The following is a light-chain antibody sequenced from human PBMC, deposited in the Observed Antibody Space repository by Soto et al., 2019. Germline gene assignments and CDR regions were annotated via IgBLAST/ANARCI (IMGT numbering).Light chain of an antibody. Sequence: EIVLTQSPGTLSLSPGERATLSCRASQSVISNYLAWYQQKPGLATRLLIYGASSRATGIPDRFSGSGSGTDFTLTISRLEPEDFAVYYCQQYGSSPTFGQGTKVDIK. CDR3: QQYGSSPT. CDR2: GAS. J-gene: IGKJ1*01. V-gene: IGKV3-20*01. CDR1: QSVISNY.